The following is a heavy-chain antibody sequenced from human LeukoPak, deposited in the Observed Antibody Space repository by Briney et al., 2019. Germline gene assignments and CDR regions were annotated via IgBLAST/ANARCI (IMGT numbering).Heavy chain of an antibody. J-gene: IGHJ3*02. Sequence: SETLSLTCTVSGGSISSYYWSWIRQPPGKGLEWIGYIYYSGSTNYNPSLKSRVTISVDTSKNQFSLKLSSVTAADTAVYYCARGEMAHGGIAFDIWGQGTMVTVSS. V-gene: IGHV4-59*01. CDR2: IYYSGST. CDR3: ARGEMAHGGIAFDI. D-gene: IGHD5-24*01. CDR1: GGSISSYY.